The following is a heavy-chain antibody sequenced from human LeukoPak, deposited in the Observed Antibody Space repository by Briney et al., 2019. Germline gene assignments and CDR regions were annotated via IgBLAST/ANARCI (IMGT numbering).Heavy chain of an antibody. J-gene: IGHJ4*02. D-gene: IGHD6-6*01. V-gene: IGHV4-61*02. CDR3: ASMYSSSPD. CDR1: GGSISSGSYY. Sequence: SQTLSLTCTVSGGSISSGSYYCSWIRQPPGKGLEWIGRIYTSGSTIYNTSLKSRVTISADTSKSQFSLKLSSVTAADTAVYYCASMYSSSPDWGQGTLVTVS. CDR2: IYTSGST.